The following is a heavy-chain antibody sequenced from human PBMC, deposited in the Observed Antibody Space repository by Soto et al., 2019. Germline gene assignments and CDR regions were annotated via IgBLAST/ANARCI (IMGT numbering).Heavy chain of an antibody. CDR1: GYTFTGHY. V-gene: IGHV1-2*02. D-gene: IGHD6-19*01. CDR3: ARGAPSSGYLYYYYYYGMDV. J-gene: IGHJ6*02. CDR2: IGPESGAT. Sequence: ASVKVSCKASGYTFTGHYIHWVRQAPEQGPEWMGEIGPESGATRYAQKFQGRVTMTRDTSTSTVYMELSSLRSEDTAVYYCARGAPSSGYLYYYYYYGMDVWGQGTTVTVSS.